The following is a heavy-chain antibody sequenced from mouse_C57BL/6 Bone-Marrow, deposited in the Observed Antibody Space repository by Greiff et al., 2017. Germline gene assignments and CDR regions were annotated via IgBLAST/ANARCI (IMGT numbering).Heavy chain of an antibody. CDR1: GYTFTSYW. V-gene: IGHV1-59*01. CDR2: IDPSDSYT. J-gene: IGHJ2*01. Sequence: QVQLQQPGAELVRPGTSVKLSCKASGYTFTSYWMHWVKQRPGQGLEWIGVIDPSDSYTNYNQKFKGKATLTVDKSSSTAYMQLSSLTSEDSAVYYCAALITTVVGGYWGQGTTLTVSS. CDR3: AALITTVVGGY. D-gene: IGHD1-1*01.